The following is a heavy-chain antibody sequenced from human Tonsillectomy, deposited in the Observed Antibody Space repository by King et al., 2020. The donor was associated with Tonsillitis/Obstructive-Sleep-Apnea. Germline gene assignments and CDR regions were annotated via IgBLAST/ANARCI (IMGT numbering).Heavy chain of an antibody. J-gene: IGHJ4*02. CDR2: INDDGSRT. CDR3: ARDHYDFWSGYYWDS. CDR1: GFTFSSYW. D-gene: IGHD3-3*01. V-gene: IGHV3-74*03. Sequence: VQLVESGGGLVQPGGSLRLSCSASGFTFSSYWMHLVRQAPGKGLVWVSRINDDGSRTKYAASVKGRFTISRDNAKNTLYLQMDSLRAEDTGVYYCARDHYDFWSGYYWDSWGQGTLVTVSS.